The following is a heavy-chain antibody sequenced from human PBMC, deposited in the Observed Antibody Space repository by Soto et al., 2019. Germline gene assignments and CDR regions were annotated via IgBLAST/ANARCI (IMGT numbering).Heavy chain of an antibody. V-gene: IGHV3-30-3*01. CDR3: ARGYCSGGSCYPYYYYGMDV. CDR1: GFTFSSYA. Sequence: PVGSLRLSCASSGFTFSSYAMHWVRQAPGKGLEWVAVISYDGSNKYYADSVKGRFTISRDNSKNTLYLQMNSLRAEDTAVYYCARGYCSGGSCYPYYYYGMDVWGEGTTVTVYS. D-gene: IGHD2-15*01. CDR2: ISYDGSNK. J-gene: IGHJ6*04.